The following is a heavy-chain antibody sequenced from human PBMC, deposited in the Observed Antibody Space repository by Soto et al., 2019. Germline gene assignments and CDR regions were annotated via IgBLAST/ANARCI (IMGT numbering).Heavy chain of an antibody. V-gene: IGHV4-59*01. CDR1: GGSFSGYY. Sequence: SETLSLTCAVYGGSFSGYYWSWIRQPPGKGLEWIGYIYYSGSTNYNPSLKSRVTISVDTSKNQFSLKLSSVTAADTAVSYCARGSRAYGDLDIGPQGTMVTVSS. CDR3: ARGSRAYGDLDI. CDR2: IYYSGST. D-gene: IGHD4-17*01. J-gene: IGHJ3*02.